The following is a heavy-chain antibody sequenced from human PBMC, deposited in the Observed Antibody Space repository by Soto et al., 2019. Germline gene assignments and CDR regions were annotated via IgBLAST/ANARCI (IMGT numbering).Heavy chain of an antibody. J-gene: IGHJ4*02. Sequence: EVQLVESGGGLAQPGRSLRLSCAASGFTFDDHAMHWVRQVPGMGLEWVSGISWNSGSIGYAESVKGRFTISRDNAQNSLYLEMNSLRHEDTAFYFCVKDKGSSRFVVFEYWGQGVGVTVSS. V-gene: IGHV3-9*01. CDR3: VKDKGSSRFVVFEY. D-gene: IGHD2-2*01. CDR2: ISWNSGSI. CDR1: GFTFDDHA.